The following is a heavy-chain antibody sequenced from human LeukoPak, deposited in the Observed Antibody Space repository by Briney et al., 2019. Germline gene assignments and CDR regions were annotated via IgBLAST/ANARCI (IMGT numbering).Heavy chain of an antibody. CDR2: ISGRGGST. V-gene: IGHV3-23*01. Sequence: GGSLRLSCAASGFTFSSYAMSWVRQAPGKGLEWVSAISGRGGSTYYADSVKGRFTISRDNSKNTLYLQMNSLRAEDTAVYYCAKEDPLMVRGVDNWFDPWGQGTLVTVSS. CDR3: AKEDPLMVRGVDNWFDP. CDR1: GFTFSSYA. D-gene: IGHD3-10*01. J-gene: IGHJ5*02.